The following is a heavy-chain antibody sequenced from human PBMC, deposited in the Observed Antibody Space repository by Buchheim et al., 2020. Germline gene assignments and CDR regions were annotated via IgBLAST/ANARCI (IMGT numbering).Heavy chain of an antibody. D-gene: IGHD3-9*01. V-gene: IGHV1-46*03. CDR1: GYTFTSYY. CDR2: INPSGGST. J-gene: IGHJ5*02. CDR3: ARDRDILTGYTMGDGDNWFDP. Sequence: QVQLVQSGAEVKKPGASVKVSCKASGYTFTSYYMHWVRQAPGQGLEWMGIINPSGGSTSYAQKFQGRVTMTRDTSTSKVYMELSSLRSEDTAVYYCARDRDILTGYTMGDGDNWFDPWGQGTL.